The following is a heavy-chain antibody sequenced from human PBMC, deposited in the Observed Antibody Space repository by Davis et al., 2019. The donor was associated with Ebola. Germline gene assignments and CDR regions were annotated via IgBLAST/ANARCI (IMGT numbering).Heavy chain of an antibody. Sequence: PGGSLRLSCAASGFTFSSYAMHWVRQAPGKGLEWVAVISYDGSSKYYADSVKGRFTISRDNAKNSLYLQMNSLRAEDTAVYYCARGITMVRGVIDYWGQGTLVTVSS. V-gene: IGHV3-30-3*01. CDR2: ISYDGSSK. D-gene: IGHD3-10*01. J-gene: IGHJ4*02. CDR1: GFTFSSYA. CDR3: ARGITMVRGVIDY.